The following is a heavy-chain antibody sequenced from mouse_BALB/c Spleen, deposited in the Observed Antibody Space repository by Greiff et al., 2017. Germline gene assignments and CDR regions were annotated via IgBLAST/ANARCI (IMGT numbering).Heavy chain of an antibody. CDR3: ARQRAGSSYPAWFAY. CDR2: ISSGGSYT. CDR1: GFTFSSYG. V-gene: IGHV5-6*01. Sequence: EVHLVESGGDLVKPGGSLKLSCAASGFTFSSYGMSWVRQTPDKRLEWVATISSGGSYTYYPDSVKGRFTISRDNAKNTLYLQMSSLKSEDTAMYYCARQRAGSSYPAWFAYWGQGTLVTVSA. D-gene: IGHD1-1*01. J-gene: IGHJ3*01.